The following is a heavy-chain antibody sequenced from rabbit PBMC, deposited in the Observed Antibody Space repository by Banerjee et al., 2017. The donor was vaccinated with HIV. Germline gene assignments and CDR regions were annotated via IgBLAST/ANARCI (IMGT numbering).Heavy chain of an antibody. Sequence: QEQLEESGGDLVKPEGSLTLTCTASGFSFSNRCVMCWVRQTPGKGLEWIACINTSSGNAVYANWAKGRFTISKTSSTTMTLQMTSLTAADTATYFCTRDFTGVIGWNFNLWGPGTLVTVS. CDR3: TRDFTGVIGWNFNL. D-gene: IGHD7-1*01. CDR2: INTSSGNA. V-gene: IGHV1S45*01. CDR1: GFSFSNRCV. J-gene: IGHJ4*01.